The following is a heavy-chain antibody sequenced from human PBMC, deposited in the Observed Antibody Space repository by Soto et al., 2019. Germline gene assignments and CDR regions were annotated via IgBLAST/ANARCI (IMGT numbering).Heavy chain of an antibody. D-gene: IGHD1-26*01. CDR1: GYTFTGYY. CDR3: ARFRMWELLQEDADYYYRMDV. J-gene: IGHJ6*02. Sequence: ASVKVSCKASGYTFTGYYMHWVRQAPGQGLEWMGWINPNSGGTNYAQKFQGWVTMTRDTSISTAYMELSRLRSDDTAVYYCARFRMWELLQEDADYYYRMDVWGQGTTVTVSS. V-gene: IGHV1-2*04. CDR2: INPNSGGT.